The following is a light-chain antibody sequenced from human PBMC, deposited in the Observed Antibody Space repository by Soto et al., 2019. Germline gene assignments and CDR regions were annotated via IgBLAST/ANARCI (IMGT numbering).Light chain of an antibody. CDR2: GAS. CDR1: QSVSSSD. CDR3: QQYGSSPIT. Sequence: EIVLTQSPGTLSLSPGERATLSCRASQSVSSSDVAWYQQKPGQAPRLLIYGASSRATGIPDRFSGSGSGTDFTLTISRLEPEDFAVYYCQQYGSSPITFGQGTRLENK. J-gene: IGKJ5*01. V-gene: IGKV3-20*01.